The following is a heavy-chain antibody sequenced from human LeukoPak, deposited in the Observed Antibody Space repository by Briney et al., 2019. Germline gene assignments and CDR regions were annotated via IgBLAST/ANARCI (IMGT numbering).Heavy chain of an antibody. J-gene: IGHJ4*02. CDR1: GYSFTSYW. CDR3: ARRAVTTGYFDY. CDR2: IYPGDFDT. Sequence: KGGESLKISCKGSGYSFTSYWIAWVRQMPGKGLEWMGIIYPGDFDTRYSPSFQGQVTISADKSISTAYLQWSSLKASDTAVYYCARRAVTTGYFDYWGQGGLVTVSS. V-gene: IGHV5-51*01. D-gene: IGHD4-17*01.